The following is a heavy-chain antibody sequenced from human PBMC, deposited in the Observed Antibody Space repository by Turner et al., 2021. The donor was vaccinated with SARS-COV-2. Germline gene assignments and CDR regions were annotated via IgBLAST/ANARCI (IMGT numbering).Heavy chain of an antibody. V-gene: IGHV4-39*01. CDR1: GGSITSSCYY. D-gene: IGHD3-22*01. J-gene: IGHJ6*02. CDR3: ARRLVVQGTDEYSYYYGMDV. CDR2: IYYSGST. Sequence: QLQLQESGPGLVKPSDTLSLTCTVSGGSITSSCYYWGWIRQPPGKGLEWIGNIYYSGSTYYNPTLKSRVTIAVDTSKNQFSLKMSSVTATDTAVYDCARRLVVQGTDEYSYYYGMDVWGQGTTVTVSS.